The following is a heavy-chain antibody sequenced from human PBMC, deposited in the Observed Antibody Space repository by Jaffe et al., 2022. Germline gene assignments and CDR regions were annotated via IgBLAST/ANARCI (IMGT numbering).Heavy chain of an antibody. CDR2: ISGSGGST. CDR1: GFTFSSYA. D-gene: IGHD3-3*01. Sequence: EVQLLESGGGLVQPGGSLRLSCAASGFTFSSYAMSWVRQAPGKGLEWVSAISGSGGSTYYADSVKGRFTISRDNSKNTLYLQMNSLRAEDTAVYYCAKARTADFWSGYYNSVYMDVWGKGTTVTVSS. CDR3: AKARTADFWSGYYNSVYMDV. V-gene: IGHV3-23*01. J-gene: IGHJ6*03.